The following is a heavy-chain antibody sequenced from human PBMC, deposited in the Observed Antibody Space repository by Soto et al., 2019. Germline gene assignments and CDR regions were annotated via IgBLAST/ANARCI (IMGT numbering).Heavy chain of an antibody. V-gene: IGHV1-69*08. D-gene: IGHD3-10*01. J-gene: IGHJ6*03. Sequence: QVQLVQSGAEVKKPGSSVKVSCKASGGTFSSYTISWVRQAPGQGLEWMGRIIPILGIANYAQKFQGRVTITADKSTSTAYMELCSLRSEDTAVYYCARDPGVPVGESHNYYYDYMDVWGKGTTVTVSS. CDR1: GGTFSSYT. CDR2: IIPILGIA. CDR3: ARDPGVPVGESHNYYYDYMDV.